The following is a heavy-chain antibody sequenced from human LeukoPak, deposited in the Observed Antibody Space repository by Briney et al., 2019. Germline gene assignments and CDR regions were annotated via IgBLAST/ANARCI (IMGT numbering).Heavy chain of an antibody. CDR1: GFTFSSYS. J-gene: IGHJ4*02. CDR2: ISSSSYI. Sequence: GGSLRLSCAASGFTFSSYSMNWVRQAPGKGLEWVSSISSSSYIYYADSVKGRFTISRDNAKNSLYLQMNSLRVEDTAVYYCAKAATVIALARSDYWGQGTLVTVSS. D-gene: IGHD3-16*02. CDR3: AKAATVIALARSDY. V-gene: IGHV3-21*04.